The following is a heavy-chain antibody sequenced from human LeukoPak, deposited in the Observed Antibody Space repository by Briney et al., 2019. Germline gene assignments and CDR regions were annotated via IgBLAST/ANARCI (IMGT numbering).Heavy chain of an antibody. V-gene: IGHV3-74*01. CDR3: SRSAYYDGSGNYYDY. CDR1: GFTVSSNY. CDR2: ISDGGSTT. J-gene: IGHJ4*02. Sequence: GGSLRLSCAASGFTVSSNYMSWVRQAPGKGLVWVSRISDGGSTTTYADSVKGRFTISRDNAKNTLYLQMNGLRAEDTAVYYCSRSAYYDGSGNYYDYWGQGTLVTVSS. D-gene: IGHD3-22*01.